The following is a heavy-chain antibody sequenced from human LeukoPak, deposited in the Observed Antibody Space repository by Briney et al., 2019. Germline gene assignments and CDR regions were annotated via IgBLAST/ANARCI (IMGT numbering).Heavy chain of an antibody. CDR1: GGSISSGGYY. D-gene: IGHD2/OR15-2a*01. Sequence: PSQTLSLTCTVSGGSISSGGYYWNWIRQHPGKGLEWIGYIYYSGSTYYNPSLKSRVTMSVDTSKNQFSLKLSSVTAADTAVYYCAREVIEDWFDPWGQGTLVTVSS. J-gene: IGHJ5*02. CDR3: AREVIEDWFDP. CDR2: IYYSGST. V-gene: IGHV4-31*03.